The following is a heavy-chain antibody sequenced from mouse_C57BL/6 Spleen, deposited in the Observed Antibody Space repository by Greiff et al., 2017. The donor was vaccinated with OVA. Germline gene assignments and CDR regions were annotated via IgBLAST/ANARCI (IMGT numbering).Heavy chain of an antibody. J-gene: IGHJ4*01. V-gene: IGHV1-61*01. CDR3: ARDDGSNAMDY. CDR2: IYPSDSET. Sequence: QVQLQQSGAELVRPGSSVKLSCKASGYTFTSYWMDWVKQRPGQGLEWIGNIYPSDSETHYNQKFKDKATLTVDKSSSTAYMQLSSLTSEDAAVYYCARDDGSNAMDYWGQGTSVTVSS. D-gene: IGHD1-1*01. CDR1: GYTFTSYW.